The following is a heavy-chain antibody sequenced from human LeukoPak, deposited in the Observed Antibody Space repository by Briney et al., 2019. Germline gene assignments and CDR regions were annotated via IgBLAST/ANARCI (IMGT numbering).Heavy chain of an antibody. CDR3: ARGVTTGTTPYYYAMDV. Sequence: GGSLRLSCAASGFTVSSNYMSWVRQAPGRGLEWVSVVYSGGSTYYADSVKGRFTISRDNPKNTLYLQMNSLKAEDTAVYYCARGVTTGTTPYYYAMDVWGQGTTVTVSS. D-gene: IGHD1-1*01. V-gene: IGHV3-53*01. CDR2: VYSGGST. J-gene: IGHJ6*02. CDR1: GFTVSSNY.